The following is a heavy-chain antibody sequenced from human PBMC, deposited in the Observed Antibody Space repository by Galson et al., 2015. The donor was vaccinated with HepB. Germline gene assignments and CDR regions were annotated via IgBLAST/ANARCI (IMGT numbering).Heavy chain of an antibody. V-gene: IGHV1-8*01. D-gene: IGHD3-16*01. CDR1: GYTFTSYD. J-gene: IGHJ4*02. CDR2: MNPNSGNT. Sequence: SVKVSCKASGYTFTSYDINWVRQATGQGLEWMGWMNPNSGNTGYAQKFQGRVTMTRNTSISTAYMELSSLRSEDTAVYYCAKQTLGDSNGGFGYWGQGTLVTVSS. CDR3: AKQTLGDSNGGFGY.